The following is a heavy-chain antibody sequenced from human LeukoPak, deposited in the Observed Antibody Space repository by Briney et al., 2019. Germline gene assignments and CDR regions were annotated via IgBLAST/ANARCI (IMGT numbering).Heavy chain of an antibody. Sequence: ASVKVSCKASGYTFTGYYIHWVRQAPGQGLEWVGWIYPYSGDTNYAQNFQGRVTMTRDTSISTAYMELSSLKSDDTAVYYCARDRNSGSSLDIWGQGTMLTASS. CDR3: ARDRNSGSSLDI. CDR2: IYPYSGDT. D-gene: IGHD6-6*01. J-gene: IGHJ3*02. V-gene: IGHV1-2*02. CDR1: GYTFTGYY.